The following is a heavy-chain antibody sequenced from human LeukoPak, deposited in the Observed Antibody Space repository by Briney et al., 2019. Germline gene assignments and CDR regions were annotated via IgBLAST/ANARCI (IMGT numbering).Heavy chain of an antibody. D-gene: IGHD4-17*01. CDR3: ARAFIPYGDYDPNWFDP. CDR1: GYTFTSYG. CDR2: ISAYNGNT. V-gene: IGHV1-18*01. Sequence: ASVKVSCKASGYTFTSYGISWVRPAPGQGLEWMGWISAYNGNTNYAQKLQGRVTMTTDTSTSTAYTELRSLRSDDTAVYYCARAFIPYGDYDPNWFDPWGQGTLVTVSS. J-gene: IGHJ5*02.